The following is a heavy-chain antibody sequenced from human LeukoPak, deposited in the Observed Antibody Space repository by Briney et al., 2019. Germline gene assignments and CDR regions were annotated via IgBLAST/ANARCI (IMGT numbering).Heavy chain of an antibody. D-gene: IGHD1-26*01. CDR1: GYSFTSYC. Sequence: GESLKISCKGSGYSFTSYCIGWVRQMPGKGLEWMGIICPGDSDTRYSPSFQGQVTISADKSISTAYLQWSSLKASDTAMYYCARRGASPRYGVDVWGQGTTVTVSS. CDR3: ARRGASPRYGVDV. J-gene: IGHJ6*02. CDR2: ICPGDSDT. V-gene: IGHV5-51*01.